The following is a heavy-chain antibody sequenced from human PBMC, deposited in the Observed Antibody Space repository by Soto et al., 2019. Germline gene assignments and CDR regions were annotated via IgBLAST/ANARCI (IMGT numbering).Heavy chain of an antibody. CDR1: GFSFSDYS. V-gene: IGHV3-11*01. Sequence: QVQLVESGGDLVKPGGSLSLSCAASGFSFSDYSMTWMRQAPGGGLDFVAFISNTAITDYYADSEKGRFTISTDTARNAVDLQRARMTAEDAAVDYRARDLHQVLSHKHYYFNLAVRGTGTTVTVSS. D-gene: IGHD2-2*01. CDR2: ISNTAITD. J-gene: IGHJ6*04. CDR3: ARDLHQVLSHKHYYFNLAV.